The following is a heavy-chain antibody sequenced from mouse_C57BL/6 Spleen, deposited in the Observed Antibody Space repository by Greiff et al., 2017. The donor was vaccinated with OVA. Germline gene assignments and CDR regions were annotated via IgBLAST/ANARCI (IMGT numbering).Heavy chain of an antibody. Sequence: VQLQQSGAELVRPGASVKLSCTASGFNIKDYYMHWVKQRPEQGLEWIGWIDPENGDTEYASKFQGKATITADTSSNTAYLQLSSLTSEDTAVYYCTISTMVTTEGFACWGQETLVTVSA. J-gene: IGHJ3*01. CDR1: GFNIKDYY. D-gene: IGHD2-1*01. CDR3: TISTMVTTEGFAC. V-gene: IGHV14-4*01. CDR2: IDPENGDT.